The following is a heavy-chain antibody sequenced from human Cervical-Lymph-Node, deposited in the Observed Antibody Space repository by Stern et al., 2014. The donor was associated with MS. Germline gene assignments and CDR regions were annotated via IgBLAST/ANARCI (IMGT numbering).Heavy chain of an antibody. CDR3: AHRIANQVRGVNFFDP. J-gene: IGHJ5*02. Sequence: QVTLRESGPTLVKPTQTLTLTCSFSGFSLTTPGVAVGWIRHPPGKALEWLALHYWDDDKRYSPSLSSRLTITKGTSENQVVLTMTNMDPMDTATYYCAHRIANQVRGVNFFDPWGQGTLVTVSS. CDR1: GFSLTTPGVA. CDR2: HYWDDDK. D-gene: IGHD3-10*01. V-gene: IGHV2-5*02.